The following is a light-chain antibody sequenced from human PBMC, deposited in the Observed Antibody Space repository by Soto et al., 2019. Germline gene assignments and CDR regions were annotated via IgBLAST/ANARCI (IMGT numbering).Light chain of an antibody. CDR2: DVS. Sequence: QSALTQPASVSGSPGQSITISCTVTSSDVGAYNYDSWYQQYPGEAPKVTIYDVSHRPAGVSNRFSGSKSGNTASLTISGLQTQDEADYYCSSYTSATTYVFGTGTKVTVL. CDR3: SSYTSATTYV. J-gene: IGLJ1*01. CDR1: SSDVGAYNY. V-gene: IGLV2-14*01.